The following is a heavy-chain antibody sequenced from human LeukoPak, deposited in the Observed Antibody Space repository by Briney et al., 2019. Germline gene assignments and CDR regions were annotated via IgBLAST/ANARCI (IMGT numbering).Heavy chain of an antibody. CDR2: ISSSGSTI. V-gene: IGHV3-48*03. Sequence: GGSLRLSCAASGFTFSSYEMNWVRQAPGKGLEWVSYISSSGSTIYYADSVEGRFTISRDNAKNSLYLQMNSLRAEDTAVYYCARENYYDSSGYGMDVWGQGTTVIVSS. J-gene: IGHJ6*02. D-gene: IGHD3-22*01. CDR1: GFTFSSYE. CDR3: ARENYYDSSGYGMDV.